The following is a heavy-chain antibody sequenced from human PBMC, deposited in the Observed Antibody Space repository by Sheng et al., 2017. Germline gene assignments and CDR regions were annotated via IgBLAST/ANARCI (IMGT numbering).Heavy chain of an antibody. J-gene: IGHJ4*02. Sequence: VESGGGLVQPGRSLRLSCTASGFTFGDYAMSWVRQAPGKGLEWVGFIRSKAYGGTTEYAASVKGRFTISRDDSKSIAYLQMNSLKTEDTAVYYCTREVPYCSGGSCYGGFDYWGQGTLVTVSS. V-gene: IGHV3-49*04. CDR3: TREVPYCSGGSCYGGFDY. CDR1: GFTFGDYA. D-gene: IGHD2-15*01. CDR2: IRSKAYGGTT.